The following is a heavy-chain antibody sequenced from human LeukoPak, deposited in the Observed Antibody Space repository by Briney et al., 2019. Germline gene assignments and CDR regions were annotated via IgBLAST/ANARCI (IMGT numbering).Heavy chain of an antibody. Sequence: GGSLRLSCAASGFTFSSYAMHWVRQAPGKGLEWVAVISYDGSNKYYADSVKGRFTISRDNSKNTLYLQMNSLRAEDTAVYYCALGSGYYLGYWGQGTLVTVSS. J-gene: IGHJ4*02. D-gene: IGHD3-22*01. V-gene: IGHV3-30*01. CDR1: GFTFSSYA. CDR2: ISYDGSNK. CDR3: ALGSGYYLGY.